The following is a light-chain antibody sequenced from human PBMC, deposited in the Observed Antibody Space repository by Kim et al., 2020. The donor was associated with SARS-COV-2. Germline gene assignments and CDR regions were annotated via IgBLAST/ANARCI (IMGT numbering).Light chain of an antibody. V-gene: IGKV1-12*01. Sequence: DIQMTQSPSSVSASVGDRVTITRRASQDIGSWLAWYQQKPGKAPKLLIYVASSLQSGVTSRFSGSGSGTDFSLTISSLQPEDFATYYCQQGDIFPWTFGQGTEVDIK. CDR2: VAS. CDR3: QQGDIFPWT. CDR1: QDIGSW. J-gene: IGKJ1*01.